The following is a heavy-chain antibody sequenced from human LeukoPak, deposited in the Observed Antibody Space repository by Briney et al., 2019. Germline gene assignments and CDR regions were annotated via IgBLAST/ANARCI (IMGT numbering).Heavy chain of an antibody. CDR1: GFTFSSNS. CDR3: ARDAGYCSDGVCYRTRFDS. CDR2: IYSGGTT. Sequence: GGSLRLSCAASGFTFSSNSMNWVRQAPGRGLEWVSTIYSGGTTYYADAVKGRFIISRDNSKNTLFLQMNSLRAEDTAIYYCARDAGYCSDGVCYRTRFDSWGQGALVTVSS. J-gene: IGHJ4*02. V-gene: IGHV3-66*01. D-gene: IGHD2-15*01.